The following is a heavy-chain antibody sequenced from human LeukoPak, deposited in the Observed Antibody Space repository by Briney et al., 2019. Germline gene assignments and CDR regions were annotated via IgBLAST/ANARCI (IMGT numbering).Heavy chain of an antibody. CDR3: ARHSYSSGWYSDY. D-gene: IGHD6-19*01. CDR1: GGSISSSSYY. CDR2: IYYSGST. J-gene: IGHJ4*02. Sequence: SETLSLTCTVSGGSISSSSYYWGWIRQPPGKGLEWIGSIYYSGSTYYNPSLKSRVTISVDTSKNQFSLKLSPVTAADTAVYYCARHSYSSGWYSDYWGPGTLVTVSS. V-gene: IGHV4-39*01.